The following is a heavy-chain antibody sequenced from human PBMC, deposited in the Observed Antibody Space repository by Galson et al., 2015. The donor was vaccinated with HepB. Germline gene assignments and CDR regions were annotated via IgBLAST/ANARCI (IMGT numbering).Heavy chain of an antibody. CDR2: IIPILGIA. V-gene: IGHV1-69*02. D-gene: IGHD4-17*01. J-gene: IGHJ4*02. CDR1: GGTFSSYT. Sequence: SVKVSCKASGGTFSSYTISWVRQAPGQGLEWMGRIIPILGIANYAQKFQGRVTITADKSTSTAYMELSSLRAEDTAVYYCANEARGDYEFDYWGQGTLVTVSS. CDR3: ANEARGDYEFDY.